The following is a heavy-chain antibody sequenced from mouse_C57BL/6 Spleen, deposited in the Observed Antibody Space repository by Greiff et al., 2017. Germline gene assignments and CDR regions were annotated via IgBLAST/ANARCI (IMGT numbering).Heavy chain of an antibody. J-gene: IGHJ2*01. Sequence: QVQLQQPGAELVKPGASVKLSCKASGYTFTSYWMQWVKQRPGQGLEWIGEIDPSDSYTNYNQKFKGKATLTVDTSSSTASMQLSSLTSEDSAVYYCARSYGNYFDYWGQGTTLTVSS. CDR1: GYTFTSYW. D-gene: IGHD2-1*01. CDR2: IDPSDSYT. CDR3: ARSYGNYFDY. V-gene: IGHV1-50*01.